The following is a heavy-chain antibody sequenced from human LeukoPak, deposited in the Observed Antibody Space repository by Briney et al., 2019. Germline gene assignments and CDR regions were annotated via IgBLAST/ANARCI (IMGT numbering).Heavy chain of an antibody. J-gene: IGHJ4*02. CDR1: GGSFSGYY. CDR2: INHSGST. CDR3: ARLPIAAAGPTFDY. D-gene: IGHD6-13*01. V-gene: IGHV4-34*01. Sequence: SETLSLTCAVYGGSFSGYYWSWIRQPPGKGLEWIGEINHSGSTNYNPSLKSRVTISVDTSKNQFSLKLSSVTAADTAVYYCARLPIAAAGPTFDYWGQGTLVTVSS.